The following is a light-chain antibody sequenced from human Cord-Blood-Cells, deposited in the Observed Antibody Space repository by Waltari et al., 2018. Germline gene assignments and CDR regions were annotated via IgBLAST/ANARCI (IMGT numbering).Light chain of an antibody. Sequence: EIVLTQSPGTLSLSPGERATLSCRASQRVSSSDLAWYQQKHGQAPRHLTYGASSRATGIPDRFSGSGSGTDFTVTISRLEPEDFAVYYCQQYGRSLSIPFGQVTRLEIK. V-gene: IGKV3-20*01. J-gene: IGKJ5*01. CDR2: GAS. CDR3: QQYGRSLSIP. CDR1: QRVSSSD.